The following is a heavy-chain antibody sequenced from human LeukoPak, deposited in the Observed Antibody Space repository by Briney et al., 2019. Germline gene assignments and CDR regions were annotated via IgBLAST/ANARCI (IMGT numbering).Heavy chain of an antibody. CDR2: INHSGST. J-gene: IGHJ4*02. Sequence: KPSETLSLTCAVYGGSFSGYYWSWIRQPPGKGLEWIGEINHSGSTNYNPSLKSRVTISVDTSKNQFSLKLSSVTAADTAVYYCARESRQWLIRGYDYWGQGTLVTVSS. D-gene: IGHD6-19*01. CDR1: GGSFSGYY. CDR3: ARESRQWLIRGYDY. V-gene: IGHV4-34*01.